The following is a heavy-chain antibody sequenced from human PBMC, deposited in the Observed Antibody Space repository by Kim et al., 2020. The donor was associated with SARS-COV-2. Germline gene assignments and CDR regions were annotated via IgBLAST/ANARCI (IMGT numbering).Heavy chain of an antibody. CDR3: SESEESGRRRQTDY. J-gene: IGHJ4*02. D-gene: IGHD6-25*01. Sequence: SDTLSLTCTVSGDSITYYYCSWIRQLPGKGLEWLGYIYYGGNTNYNPSRKSRVTISLDTSNNQFSLELTSMTAADTAVYYCSESEESGRRRQTDYWVQGT. CDR1: GDSITYYY. CDR2: IYYGGNT. V-gene: IGHV4-59*03.